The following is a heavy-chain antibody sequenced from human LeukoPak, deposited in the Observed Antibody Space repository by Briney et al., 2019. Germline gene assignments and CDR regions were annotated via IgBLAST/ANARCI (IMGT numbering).Heavy chain of an antibody. J-gene: IGHJ4*02. CDR2: IYRSGST. D-gene: IGHD1-26*01. CDR1: GYSISNPYY. V-gene: IGHV4-38-2*01. Sequence: PSETLSLTCDVSGYSISNPYYWGWIRHPPVKGLEWIGNIYRSGSTYYNPSLKSRVTISVDTSKNQFSLNLNSVTAADTAVYYCARQRGSYYFDYWGQGTLVSVSS. CDR3: ARQRGSYYFDY.